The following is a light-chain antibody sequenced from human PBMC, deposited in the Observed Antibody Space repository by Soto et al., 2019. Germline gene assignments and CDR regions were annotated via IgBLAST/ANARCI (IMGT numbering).Light chain of an antibody. Sequence: EVVVTQSPATLSLSLGGRATLSCRASQSVRTNLAWYQQKPGQAPRLLIYAASTRATGIPARFSGSGSGTEFTLTITSLQSEDFAVYYCQQYNNWPPLTFGGGTKVDIK. CDR1: QSVRTN. J-gene: IGKJ4*01. V-gene: IGKV3-15*01. CDR2: AAS. CDR3: QQYNNWPPLT.